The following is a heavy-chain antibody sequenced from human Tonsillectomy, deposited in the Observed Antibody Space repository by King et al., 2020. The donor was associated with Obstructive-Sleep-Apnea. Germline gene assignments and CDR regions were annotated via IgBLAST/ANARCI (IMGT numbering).Heavy chain of an antibody. CDR1: GYTFSDYY. J-gene: IGHJ4*02. CDR3: ARVPSVVNPFFDY. V-gene: IGHV1-2*02. D-gene: IGHD3-22*01. Sequence: QLVQSGAEVKKPGASVKISCTASGYTFSDYYIHWVRQAPGQGLEWMGWINPKSGGTNYPQKFQGRVTMTRDTSTSTAYMELSRLRSDDTAIYYCARVPSVVNPFFDYWGQGTPVTVSS. CDR2: INPKSGGT.